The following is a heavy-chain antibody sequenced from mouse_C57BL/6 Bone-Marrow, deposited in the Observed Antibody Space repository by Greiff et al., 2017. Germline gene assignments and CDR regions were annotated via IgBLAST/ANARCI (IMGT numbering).Heavy chain of an antibody. J-gene: IGHJ1*03. Sequence: VKLQESGAELARPGASVKLSCKASGYTFTSYGISWVKQRTGQGLEWIGEIYPRSGNTYYNEKFKGKATLTADKSSSTAYMELRSLTSEDSAVYFCARPCDWYFDVWGTGTTVPVSS. V-gene: IGHV1-81*01. CDR2: IYPRSGNT. CDR3: ARPCDWYFDV. CDR1: GYTFTSYG.